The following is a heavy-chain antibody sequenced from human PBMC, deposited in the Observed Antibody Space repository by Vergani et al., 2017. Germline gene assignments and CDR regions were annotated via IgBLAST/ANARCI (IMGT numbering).Heavy chain of an antibody. Sequence: QVQLQESGPGLVKPSETLSLTCTGSGGSISSYYWSWCRQPPGKGLEWIGYIYYSGSTNYNPSLKSRVTISVDTSKNQFSLKLSSVTAADTAVYYCARGDYGGNSGYFDYWGQGTLVTVSS. D-gene: IGHD4-23*01. CDR2: IYYSGST. CDR3: ARGDYGGNSGYFDY. J-gene: IGHJ4*02. CDR1: GGSISSYY. V-gene: IGHV4-59*01.